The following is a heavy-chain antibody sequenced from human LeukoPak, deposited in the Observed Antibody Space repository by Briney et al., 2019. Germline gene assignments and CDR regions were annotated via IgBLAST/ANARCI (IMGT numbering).Heavy chain of an antibody. V-gene: IGHV1-8*01. J-gene: IGHJ5*02. CDR3: ARGLSLLRRRGWFDP. CDR1: GYTFTSYD. Sequence: ASVNVSCKASGYTFTSYDINWVRQATGQGLEWMGWMNPNSGNTGYAQKFQGRVTMTRNTSISTAYMELSSLRSEDTAVYYCARGLSLLRRRGWFDPWGQGTLVTVSS. CDR2: MNPNSGNT. D-gene: IGHD4-17*01.